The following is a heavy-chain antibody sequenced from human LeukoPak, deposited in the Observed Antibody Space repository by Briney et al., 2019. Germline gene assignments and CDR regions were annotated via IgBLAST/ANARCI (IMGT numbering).Heavy chain of an antibody. J-gene: IGHJ3*02. CDR1: GFTFSSYS. V-gene: IGHV3-21*01. CDR3: ARGLFRGAFDI. Sequence: GGSLRLSCAASGFTFSSYSMNWVRQAPGKGLEWVSSLSTSSSYIYYADSLKGRFTISRDNAKNSLYLQMNSLRAEDTAVYYCARGLFRGAFDIWGQGTMVTVSS. CDR2: LSTSSSYI. D-gene: IGHD3-10*01.